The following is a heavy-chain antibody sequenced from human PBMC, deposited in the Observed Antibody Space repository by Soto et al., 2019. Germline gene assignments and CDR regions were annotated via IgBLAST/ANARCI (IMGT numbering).Heavy chain of an antibody. D-gene: IGHD6-6*01. CDR3: VITTRVAARRGFDY. V-gene: IGHV1-3*04. CDR1: GYTFISYP. J-gene: IGHJ4*02. CDR2: INTGNGNT. Sequence: ASVKVSCKASGYTFISYPMHWVRQAPGQWPEWMGWINTGNGNTKYSQKFQGRVTITRDTSTSTAYMELSSLRSEDTAVYHCVITTRVAARRGFDYWGQGTLVTVSS.